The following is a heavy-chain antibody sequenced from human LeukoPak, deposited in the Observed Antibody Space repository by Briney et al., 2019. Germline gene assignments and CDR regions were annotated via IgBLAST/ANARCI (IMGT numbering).Heavy chain of an antibody. J-gene: IGHJ6*03. CDR2: IYYSETT. V-gene: IGHV4-39*01. CDR3: ARLRADYYYYYVDV. CDR1: GGSINTANYY. Sequence: SEXXXXXCTVSGGSINTANYYWGWLRQPPGKGLEWIGSIYYSETTYDNPSLKSRVTISIETSKNQFSLRLSSVTASDTAVYYCARLRADYYYYYVDVWGEGTTVAVS.